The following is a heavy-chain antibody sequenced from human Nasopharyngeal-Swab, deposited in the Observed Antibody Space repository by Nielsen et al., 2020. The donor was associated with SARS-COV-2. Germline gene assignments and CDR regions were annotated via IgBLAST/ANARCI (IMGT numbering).Heavy chain of an antibody. Sequence: ASVKVSCKASGYTFTGYYMHWVRQAPGQGLEWMGWINPNSGGTNYAQKFQGWVTMTRDTSISTAYMELSRLRSDDTAVYYCARDHSSGGSFIGGTGVWFDPWGQGTLVTVSS. V-gene: IGHV1-2*04. D-gene: IGHD2-15*01. CDR3: ARDHSSGGSFIGGTGVWFDP. CDR2: INPNSGGT. CDR1: GYTFTGYY. J-gene: IGHJ5*02.